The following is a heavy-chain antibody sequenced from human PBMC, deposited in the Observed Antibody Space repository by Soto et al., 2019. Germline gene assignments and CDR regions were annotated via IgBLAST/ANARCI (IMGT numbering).Heavy chain of an antibody. Sequence: PGGSLRLSCAASGFTFDDYSMHWVRQTPGKGLEWISLIFWDGGTAYYADSVKGRFTTSRDNSKNTLYLQMNSLRSDDTALYYCAKSGGEYYLDYWGQETLVTVSS. V-gene: IGHV3-43*01. D-gene: IGHD2-21*01. CDR2: IFWDGGTA. CDR3: AKSGGEYYLDY. CDR1: GFTFDDYS. J-gene: IGHJ4*02.